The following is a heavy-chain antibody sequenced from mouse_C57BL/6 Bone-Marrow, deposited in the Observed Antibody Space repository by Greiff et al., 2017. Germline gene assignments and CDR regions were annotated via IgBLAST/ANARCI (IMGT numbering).Heavy chain of an antibody. J-gene: IGHJ4*01. Sequence: EVQLVESGGGLVQPGGSLKLSCAASGFTFSDYYMYWVRQTPEKSLEWVAYISNGGGSTYYPDTVKGRFTISRDTAKNPLSLQMSRLKSEDTAMFYCARQGWLLYAMDYWGQGTAVTVSS. CDR1: GFTFSDYY. CDR3: ARQGWLLYAMDY. CDR2: ISNGGGST. D-gene: IGHD2-3*01. V-gene: IGHV5-12*01.